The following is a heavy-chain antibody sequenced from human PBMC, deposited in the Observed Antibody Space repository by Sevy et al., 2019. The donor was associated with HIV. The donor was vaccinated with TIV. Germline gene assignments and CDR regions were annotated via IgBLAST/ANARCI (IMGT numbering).Heavy chain of an antibody. CDR1: GYTLTELS. CDR2: FDPEDGET. V-gene: IGHV1-24*01. D-gene: IGHD2-2*01. J-gene: IGHJ6*02. Sequence: ASVKVSCKVSGYTLTELSMHWVRQAPGKGLEWMGGFDPEDGETIYAQKFQGRVTMTEDTSTDTASMELSSLRSEDTAVYYCATDRGGSAAVYYYYGMDVWGQGTTVTVSS. CDR3: ATDRGGSAAVYYYYGMDV.